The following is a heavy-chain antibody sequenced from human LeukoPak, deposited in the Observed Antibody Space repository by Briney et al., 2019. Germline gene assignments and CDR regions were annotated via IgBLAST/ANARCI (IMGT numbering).Heavy chain of an antibody. V-gene: IGHV1-8*01. Sequence: ASVKVSCKASGYTFNYYDINWVRQAAGQGLEWMGWMNPKSGNTGYAQKFQGRLTMNKNISTGTAFMELSSLTTEDTAVYYCARGALPLLFYDTSGYYWLDYWGQGALVTVS. CDR1: GYTFNYYD. J-gene: IGHJ4*02. D-gene: IGHD3-22*01. CDR3: ARGALPLLFYDTSGYYWLDY. CDR2: MNPKSGNT.